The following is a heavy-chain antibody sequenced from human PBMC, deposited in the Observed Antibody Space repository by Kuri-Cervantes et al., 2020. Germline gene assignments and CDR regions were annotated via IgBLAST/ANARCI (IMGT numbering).Heavy chain of an antibody. Sequence: GSLRLSCAASGFTFSNAWMSWVRQAPGKGLEWIGEINHSGTITYNPSLKSRVTISIDTTKNHFSLRLTSVAAADTAVYYCGRGFSSTWSNWGQGTQVTVSS. V-gene: IGHV4-34*01. D-gene: IGHD6-13*01. CDR1: GFTFSNAW. CDR2: INHSGTI. J-gene: IGHJ4*02. CDR3: GRGFSSTWSN.